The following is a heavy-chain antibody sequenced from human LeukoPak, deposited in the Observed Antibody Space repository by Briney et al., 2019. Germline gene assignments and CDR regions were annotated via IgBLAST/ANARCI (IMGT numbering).Heavy chain of an antibody. CDR2: IYYSGST. Sequence: PSQTLSLTCTVSGGSISSGDYYWSWIRQPPGEGLEWIGYIYYSGSTYYNPSLKSRVTISVDTSRNQFSLKLSSVTAADTAVYYCARAIYGSGSSDAFDIWGQGTMVTVSS. CDR3: ARAIYGSGSSDAFDI. V-gene: IGHV4-30-4*01. D-gene: IGHD3-10*01. CDR1: GGSISSGDYY. J-gene: IGHJ3*02.